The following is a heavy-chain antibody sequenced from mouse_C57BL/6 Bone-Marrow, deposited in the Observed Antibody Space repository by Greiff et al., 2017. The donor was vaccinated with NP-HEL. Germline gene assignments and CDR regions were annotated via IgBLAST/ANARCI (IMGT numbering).Heavy chain of an antibody. CDR3: ARHRYYGSSSGYAMDY. Sequence: DVQLVESGGGLVQPGGSLKLSCAASGFTFSDYGMAWVRQAPRKGPEWVAFISNLAYSIYYADTVTGRFTISRENAKNTLYLEMSSLRSEDTAMYYCARHRYYGSSSGYAMDYWGQGTSVTVSS. V-gene: IGHV5-15*01. J-gene: IGHJ4*01. D-gene: IGHD1-1*01. CDR1: GFTFSDYG. CDR2: ISNLAYSI.